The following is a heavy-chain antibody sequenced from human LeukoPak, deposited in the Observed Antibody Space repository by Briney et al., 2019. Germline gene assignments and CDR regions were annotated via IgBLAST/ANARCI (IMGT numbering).Heavy chain of an antibody. CDR2: ISGSGGST. D-gene: IGHD3-10*01. V-gene: IGHV3-23*01. J-gene: IGHJ3*02. Sequence: GGSLRLSCAASGFTFSSYAMSWVRQAPGKGLEWVSAISGSGGSTYYADSVKGRFTISRDNSKNTLYLQMNSLRAEDTAVYYCAKVAAMVRGDYDAFDIWGQGTMVTVSS. CDR1: GFTFSSYA. CDR3: AKVAAMVRGDYDAFDI.